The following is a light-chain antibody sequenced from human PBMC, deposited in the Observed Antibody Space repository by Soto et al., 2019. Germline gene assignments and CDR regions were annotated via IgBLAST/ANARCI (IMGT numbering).Light chain of an antibody. CDR2: AAS. V-gene: IGKV1-17*03. Sequence: DIQMTQSPSAMSASVGDRVTITCRASQGIDNYLAWFQQKPGKVPQRLIYAASTLQSGVPSRFSGSGSGTEFTLTISSLQPEDFATYYCLQNNSYPVTFGQGTKVDIK. J-gene: IGKJ1*01. CDR3: LQNNSYPVT. CDR1: QGIDNY.